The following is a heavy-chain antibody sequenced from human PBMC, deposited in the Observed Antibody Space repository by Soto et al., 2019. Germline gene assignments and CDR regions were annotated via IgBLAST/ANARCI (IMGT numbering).Heavy chain of an antibody. CDR2: ISWNSGSI. J-gene: IGHJ4*02. CDR3: AKGVLGYCSGGCCYVFDY. D-gene: IGHD2-15*01. CDR1: EFSFDDYA. V-gene: IGHV3-9*01. Sequence: EVQLVESGGGLVQPGRSLRLSCAASEFSFDDYAMHWVRQAPEKGLEWVSGISWNSGSIGYADSVKGRFTISRDNAKNSLYLQMNSLRAEATALYYCAKGVLGYCSGGCCYVFDYWGQGTLVSVSS.